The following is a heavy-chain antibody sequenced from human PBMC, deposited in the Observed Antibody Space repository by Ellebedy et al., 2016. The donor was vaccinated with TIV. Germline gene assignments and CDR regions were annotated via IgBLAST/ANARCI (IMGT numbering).Heavy chain of an antibody. D-gene: IGHD4-17*01. J-gene: IGHJ4*02. CDR3: AREFGDYFFDY. Sequence: PGGSLRLSCAASGFTFGSYGMHWVRQAPGKGLEWVAAIWFDGGSRYYGDSVKGRFTISRDNSKNTLFLQMNSLRAEDTAVYYCAREFGDYFFDYWGQGTLVTVSS. CDR1: GFTFGSYG. V-gene: IGHV3-33*08. CDR2: IWFDGGSR.